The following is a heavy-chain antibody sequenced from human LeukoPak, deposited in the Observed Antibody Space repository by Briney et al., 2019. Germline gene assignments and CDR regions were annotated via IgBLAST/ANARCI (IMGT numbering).Heavy chain of an antibody. J-gene: IGHJ6*03. D-gene: IGHD4/OR15-4a*01. CDR1: GFTVSSNY. CDR3: ARSAKYYYYYMDV. V-gene: IGHV3-66*01. CDR2: IYSGGST. Sequence: GGSLRLSCAASGFTVSSNYMSWVRQAPGKGLEWVSVIYSGGSTYYADSVKGRFTISRDNSKNTLYLQMNSLRAEDTAVYYCARSAKYYYYYMDVWGKGTTVTVSS.